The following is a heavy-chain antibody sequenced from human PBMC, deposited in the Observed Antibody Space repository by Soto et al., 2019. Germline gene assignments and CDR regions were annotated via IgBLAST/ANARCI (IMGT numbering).Heavy chain of an antibody. CDR1: GGTFSSYT. CDR2: IIPILGIA. Sequence: SVKVSCKASGGTFSSYTISWVRQAPGQGLEWMGRIIPILGIANYAQKFQGRVTITADESTSTAYMELSSLRSEDTAVYYCAREGRSTSMDVWGKGTTVTVSS. CDR3: AREGRSTSMDV. D-gene: IGHD2-2*01. V-gene: IGHV1-69*04. J-gene: IGHJ6*03.